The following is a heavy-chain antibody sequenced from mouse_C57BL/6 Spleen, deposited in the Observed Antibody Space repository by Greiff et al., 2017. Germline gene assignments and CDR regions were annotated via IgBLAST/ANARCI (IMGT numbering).Heavy chain of an antibody. CDR3: AREGAPPGGRGYFDY. CDR1: GYTFTDYY. D-gene: IGHD1-1*01. CDR2: IYPGSGNT. Sequence: QVQLQQPGAELVRPGASVKLSCKASGYTFTDYYINWVKQRPGQGLEWIARIYPGSGNTYYNEKFKGKATLTAEKSSSTAYMQLSSLTSEDSAVYFCAREGAPPGGRGYFDYWGQGTTLTVSS. J-gene: IGHJ2*01. V-gene: IGHV1-76*01.